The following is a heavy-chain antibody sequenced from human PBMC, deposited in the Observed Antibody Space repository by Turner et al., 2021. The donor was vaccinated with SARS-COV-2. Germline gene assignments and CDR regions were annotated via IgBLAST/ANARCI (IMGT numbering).Heavy chain of an antibody. CDR1: GGSVRSSSSF. V-gene: IGHV4-39*01. Sequence: VHLQYSGTGPVKPSGTLFLTCTLSGGSVRSSSSFWGCIRQPPTEALECIVSSYCSWDTYSNPSVKSGVSLSIDPSNNQFSIKLTSVTAADTALYVYARQAAGQGLDYWGRGILVTVSS. CDR3: ARQAAGQGLDY. CDR2: SYCSWDT. J-gene: IGHJ4*02. D-gene: IGHD3-10*01.